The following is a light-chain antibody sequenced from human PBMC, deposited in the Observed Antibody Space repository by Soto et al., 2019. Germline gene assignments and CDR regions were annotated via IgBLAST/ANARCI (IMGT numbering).Light chain of an antibody. V-gene: IGKV3-20*01. J-gene: IGKJ1*01. CDR2: GAS. CDR3: QQYGSSPPWT. CDR1: QSVSSSY. Sequence: EIVMTQSPATLSVSPGERATLPCSASQSVSSSYLAWYQQKPGQAPRLLIYGASSRATGIPDRFSGSGSGTDFTFPISRLEPEDFAVYYCQQYGSSPPWTFGQGTKVDIK.